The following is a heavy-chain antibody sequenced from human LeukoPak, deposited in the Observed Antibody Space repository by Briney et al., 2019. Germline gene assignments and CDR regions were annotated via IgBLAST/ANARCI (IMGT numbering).Heavy chain of an antibody. J-gene: IGHJ1*01. D-gene: IGHD4-23*01. V-gene: IGHV1-46*03. CDR3: ARVEVGGTSAEYLQP. Sequence: GASVKVSCKASGYTFTSYYMHWVRQAPGQRLGWMGIINPTGGITSYAQKFQGRVTMTRDTSTSTAYMELSSLRSEDTAVYYCARVEVGGTSAEYLQPWGQGTLVTVS. CDR2: INPTGGIT. CDR1: GYTFTSYY.